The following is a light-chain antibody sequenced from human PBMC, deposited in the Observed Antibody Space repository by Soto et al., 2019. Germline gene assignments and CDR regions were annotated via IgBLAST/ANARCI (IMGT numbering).Light chain of an antibody. Sequence: EIVMTQSPATLSVSIGERATVSCRASQSVSSNLAWYQQKPGQAPRLLIYGASTRATGFPARFSGSGSGTEFTLTIGSLQSEDFAVYYCQQYNNWPRTSGQGTKLEIK. J-gene: IGKJ2*01. CDR3: QQYNNWPRT. CDR2: GAS. V-gene: IGKV3-15*01. CDR1: QSVSSN.